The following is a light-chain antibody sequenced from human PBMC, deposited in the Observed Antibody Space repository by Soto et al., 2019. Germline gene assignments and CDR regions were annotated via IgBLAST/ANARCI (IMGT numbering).Light chain of an antibody. V-gene: IGLV2-14*03. CDR3: SSYRSGSTYV. CDR1: SSDVGGYKY. CDR2: DVS. J-gene: IGLJ1*01. Sequence: QSALTQPASVSGSPGQSISISCSGTSSDVGGYKYVSWYQQHPGKAPKLMIYDVSNRPSGVSNRFSGSKSGNTASLAISGLQAEDEADYYCSSYRSGSTYVFGTGTKLTVL.